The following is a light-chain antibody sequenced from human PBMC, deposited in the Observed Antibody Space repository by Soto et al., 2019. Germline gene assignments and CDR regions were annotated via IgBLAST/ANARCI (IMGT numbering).Light chain of an antibody. J-gene: IGLJ1*01. CDR2: DVN. CDR3: SSYVGSNKGV. CDR1: SSDVGAYNY. Sequence: QSALTQPPSASGSPGQSVTISCTGTSSDVGAYNYVSWYQQHPGKAPKLILYDVNKRPSGVPDRLSGSKSGNTASLTVSGLQAEDEADYYCSSYVGSNKGVFGPGTQLTVL. V-gene: IGLV2-8*01.